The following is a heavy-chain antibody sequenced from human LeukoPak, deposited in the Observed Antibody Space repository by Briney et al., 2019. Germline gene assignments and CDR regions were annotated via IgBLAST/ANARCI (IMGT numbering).Heavy chain of an antibody. CDR2: IWYDGSNK. CDR3: VKEQEPYDFWGGVIDY. D-gene: IGHD3-3*01. V-gene: IGHV3-33*06. J-gene: IGHJ4*02. CDR1: GFTFSSYG. Sequence: GGSLRLSCAASGFTFSSYGMHWVRQAPGKGLEWVADIWYDGSNKYYADSVKGRFTISRDNSKNTLYLQMNSLRAEDTAVYYCVKEQEPYDFWGGVIDYWGQGTLVTVSS.